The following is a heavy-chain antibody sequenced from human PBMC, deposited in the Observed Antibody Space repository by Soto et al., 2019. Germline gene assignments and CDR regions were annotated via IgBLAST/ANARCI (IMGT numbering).Heavy chain of an antibody. D-gene: IGHD3-22*01. CDR1: GGSFSGDY. V-gene: IGHV4-34*01. CDR2: INHSGST. Sequence: SETLSLTCAVYGGSFSGDYWSWIRQPPGKGLEWIGGINHSGSTNYNPSLKSRVTISVDTSKNQFSLKLSSVTAADTAVYYCARGLVGNYYDSSGYNPSLFYYYYYRMDVWGQATTVTVSS. J-gene: IGHJ6*02. CDR3: ARGLVGNYYDSSGYNPSLFYYYYYRMDV.